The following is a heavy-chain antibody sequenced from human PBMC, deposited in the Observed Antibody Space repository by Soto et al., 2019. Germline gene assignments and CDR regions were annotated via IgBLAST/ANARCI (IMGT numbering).Heavy chain of an antibody. V-gene: IGHV3-53*01. Sequence: EVQLVESGGGLTQPGESLRLSCAASGFTVSDNYMSWVRQAPGKGLEWVSTSSTDGSTRYADSVKDRFTIFRDNPTNTLHLQMNSLRAEDMAVYYCARESSWSGWFVHWVKGTLVTVSP. CDR1: GFTVSDNY. D-gene: IGHD3-3*01. J-gene: IGHJ5*02. CDR3: ARESSWSGWFVH. CDR2: SSTDGST.